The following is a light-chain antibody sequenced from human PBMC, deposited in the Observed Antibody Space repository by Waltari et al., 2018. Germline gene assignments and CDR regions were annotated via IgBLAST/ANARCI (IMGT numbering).Light chain of an antibody. CDR2: RAS. J-gene: IGKJ1*01. V-gene: IGKV3-20*01. CDR3: QQHGTLPAT. CDR1: QTVGSSS. Sequence: EIVLTQSPGTASLSPGERVTLSCRASQTVGSSSLAWYQQKPGQAPRLVIYRASRRATGIPDRFSGSGSGTDFSLTISRLAPEDFAVYYCQQHGTLPATFGQGTKVEIK.